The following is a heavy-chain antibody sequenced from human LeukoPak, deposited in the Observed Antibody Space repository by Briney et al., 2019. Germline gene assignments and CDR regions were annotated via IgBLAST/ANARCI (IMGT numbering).Heavy chain of an antibody. D-gene: IGHD3-22*01. CDR1: GFTFSIYA. J-gene: IGHJ3*02. CDR2: ISGSGGST. V-gene: IGHV3-23*01. CDR3: AKDNYYDSSGNFIDAFDI. Sequence: GGSLRLSCAASGFTFSIYAMSWVRQAPGKGLEWVSCISGSGGSTYYADSVKGRFTISRDNSKNTLYLQMNSLRAEDTAIYYCAKDNYYDSSGNFIDAFDIWGQGTMVTVSS.